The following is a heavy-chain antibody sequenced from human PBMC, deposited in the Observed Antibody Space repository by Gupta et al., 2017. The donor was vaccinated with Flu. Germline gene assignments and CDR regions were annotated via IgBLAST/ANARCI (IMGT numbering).Heavy chain of an antibody. CDR1: GYSITTYD. Sequence: QVQLVQSGAEMKKPGASVKVSCKASGYSITTYDINWVRQAPGQGLEWMGRISAYKGTTNYVQTLQGRVTMTTDTSTNTAYMELRSLRSDDTAVYYCARMYCSGSSCYTEPYWGQGTLVTVSS. CDR3: ARMYCSGSSCYTEPY. V-gene: IGHV1-18*01. J-gene: IGHJ4*02. CDR2: ISAYKGTT. D-gene: IGHD2-2*02.